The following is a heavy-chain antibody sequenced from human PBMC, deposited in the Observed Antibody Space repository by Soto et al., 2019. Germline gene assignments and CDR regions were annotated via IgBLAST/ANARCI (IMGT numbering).Heavy chain of an antibody. CDR1: GGTFSSYA. V-gene: IGHV1-69*13. J-gene: IGHJ6*02. CDR3: ANGPFGVVTTAYYYYGMDV. D-gene: IGHD3-3*01. CDR2: IIPIFGTA. Sequence: ASVKVSCKASGGTFSSYAISWVRQAPGQGLEWMGGIIPIFGTANYAQKFQGRVTITADESTSTAYMELSSLRSEDTAVYYCANGPFGVVTTAYYYYGMDVWGQRTTVTVSS.